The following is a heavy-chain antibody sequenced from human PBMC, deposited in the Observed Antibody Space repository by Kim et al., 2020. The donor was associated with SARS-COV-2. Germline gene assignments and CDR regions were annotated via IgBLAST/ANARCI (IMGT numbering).Heavy chain of an antibody. J-gene: IGHJ5*02. Sequence: SETLSLTCTVSGGSISSYYWSWIRQPPGKGLEWIGYIYYSGSTNYNPSLKSRVTISVDTSKNQFSLKLSSVTAADTAVYYCARGGITMVRGVPRWFDPWG. CDR3: ARGGITMVRGVPRWFDP. V-gene: IGHV4-59*13. D-gene: IGHD3-10*01. CDR1: GGSISSYY. CDR2: IYYSGST.